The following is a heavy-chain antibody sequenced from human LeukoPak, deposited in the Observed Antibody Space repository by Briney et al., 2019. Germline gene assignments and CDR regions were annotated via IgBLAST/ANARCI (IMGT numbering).Heavy chain of an antibody. Sequence: KPGESLKISCKGSGYNFSNNWIGWVRQMPGKGLEWMGIIYPGDSDTRYSPSFQGQVTISADKSISTAYLQWSSLKASDTAMYYCAASGGLYNYDFWQYAFDIWGQGTMVTVSS. J-gene: IGHJ3*02. D-gene: IGHD3-3*01. CDR1: GYNFSNNW. V-gene: IGHV5-51*01. CDR3: AASGGLYNYDFWQYAFDI. CDR2: IYPGDSDT.